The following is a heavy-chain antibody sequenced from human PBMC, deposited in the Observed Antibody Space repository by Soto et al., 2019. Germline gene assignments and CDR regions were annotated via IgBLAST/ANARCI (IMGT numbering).Heavy chain of an antibody. CDR3: VKATLPTAIKFGVDS. V-gene: IGHV3-30*18. CDR2: ISHDGNQK. D-gene: IGHD2-2*01. J-gene: IGHJ5*01. Sequence: GGSLRLSCAASGFTFSSYGMHWVRQTPDKGLEWVAVISHDGNQKYYADFAKGRFTISRDNARNTLHLQMNSLRPEDTAFFYCVKATLPTAIKFGVDSWGQGTLVTVSS. CDR1: GFTFSSYG.